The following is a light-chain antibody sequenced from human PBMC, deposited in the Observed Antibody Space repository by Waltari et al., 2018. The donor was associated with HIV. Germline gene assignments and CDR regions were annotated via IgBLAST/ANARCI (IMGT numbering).Light chain of an antibody. CDR1: SSNIGNND. Sequence: QSVLTQPPSASGTPGQTVVISCSGNSSNIGNNDVTWYQVLPGSAPRLLIYMNKYRPSVVPGRFSGSRSGTSASLAIHALQSEDEADYYCATWDDSLYGMFGGGTKLTV. J-gene: IGLJ3*02. V-gene: IGLV1-44*01. CDR3: ATWDDSLYGM. CDR2: MNK.